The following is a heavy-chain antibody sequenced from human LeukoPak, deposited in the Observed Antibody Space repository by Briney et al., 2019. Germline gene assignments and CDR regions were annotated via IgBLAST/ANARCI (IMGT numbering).Heavy chain of an antibody. J-gene: IGHJ4*02. V-gene: IGHV4-59*01. CDR3: ARVQYSESCFDS. Sequence: PSETLSLTCTVSGGSITGYLWSWVRQPPGEGLEWIGYIYYSGSTNYNPSLKSRATILVDTSKNQFSQKVSSVTAAETAVYYCARVQYSESCFDSWGKGSLVTVS. CDR2: IYYSGST. D-gene: IGHD1-26*01. CDR1: GGSITGYL.